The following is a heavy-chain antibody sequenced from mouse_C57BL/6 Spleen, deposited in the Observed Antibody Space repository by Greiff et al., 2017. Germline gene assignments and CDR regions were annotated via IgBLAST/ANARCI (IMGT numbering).Heavy chain of an antibody. CDR3: ARGGNTGAMDD. Sequence: EVQLVESGGGLVQPGGSLSLSCAASGFTFTDYYMSWVRQPPGKALEWLGFIRNKANGYTTEYNASVKGRFTISRDNSQSILYLQMNALRAEDSATYYCARGGNTGAMDDWGQGTSVTVSS. D-gene: IGHD2-1*01. J-gene: IGHJ4*01. CDR2: IRNKANGYTT. CDR1: GFTFTDYY. V-gene: IGHV7-3*01.